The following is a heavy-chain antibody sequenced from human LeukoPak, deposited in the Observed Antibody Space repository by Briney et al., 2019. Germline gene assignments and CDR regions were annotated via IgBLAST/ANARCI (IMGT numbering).Heavy chain of an antibody. CDR2: INSDGSST. CDR3: AKGADYEDAFDI. J-gene: IGHJ3*02. D-gene: IGHD4-17*01. Sequence: GGSLRLSCAASGFTFSNHWMHWVRQAPGKGLVWVSRINSDGSSTSYADSVKGRFTISRDNAKNTLYLQMNSLRVEDTAVYYCAKGADYEDAFDIWGQGTMVTVSS. V-gene: IGHV3-74*01. CDR1: GFTFSNHW.